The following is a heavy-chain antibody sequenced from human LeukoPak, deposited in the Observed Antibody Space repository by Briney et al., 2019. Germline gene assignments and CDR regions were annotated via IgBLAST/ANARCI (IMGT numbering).Heavy chain of an antibody. CDR2: ISVYNGNT. CDR3: AREGDCSGGTCNSNDDYYYYGGDV. J-gene: IGHJ6*02. Sequence: GASVKVSCKASGYTFTNYGVSWVRQAPGQGLEWMGWISVYNGNTEYAQKFQDRVTMTTDTSTSTAYMELRSLRYDDTAVYFCAREGDCSGGTCNSNDDYYYYGGDVWGQGTTVTVSS. D-gene: IGHD2-15*01. CDR1: GYTFTNYG. V-gene: IGHV1-18*01.